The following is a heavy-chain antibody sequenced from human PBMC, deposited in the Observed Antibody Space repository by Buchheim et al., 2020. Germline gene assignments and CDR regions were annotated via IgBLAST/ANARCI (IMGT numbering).Heavy chain of an antibody. CDR3: ARADGYNPDY. Sequence: QVQLVESGGGVVQPGRSLRLSCAASGFTFSSYAMNWVRQAPGKGLEWVAVISYDGSNKYYADSVKGRFTISRDNSKNTPYLQMNSLRAEDTAVYYCARADGYNPDYWGQGTL. V-gene: IGHV3-30*04. D-gene: IGHD5-24*01. CDR2: ISYDGSNK. CDR1: GFTFSSYA. J-gene: IGHJ4*02.